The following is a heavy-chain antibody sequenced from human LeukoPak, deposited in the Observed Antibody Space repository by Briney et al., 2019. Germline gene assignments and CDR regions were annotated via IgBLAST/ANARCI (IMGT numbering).Heavy chain of an antibody. Sequence: GGSLRLSCVASGFTFSTYSMNWVRQAPGKGLEWVSSIGRSSGNIYYADSMKGRFTISRDNTKNSLFLQMNSLRAEDTAVYYCARDLAAGAGYWGQGTLVTVSS. J-gene: IGHJ4*02. CDR3: ARDLAAGAGY. CDR2: IGRSSGNI. V-gene: IGHV3-21*06. CDR1: GFTFSTYS.